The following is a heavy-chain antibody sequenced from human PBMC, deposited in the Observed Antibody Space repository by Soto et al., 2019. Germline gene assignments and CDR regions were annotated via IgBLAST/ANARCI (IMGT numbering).Heavy chain of an antibody. D-gene: IGHD5-18*01. J-gene: IGHJ6*02. Sequence: QVQLVESGGGVVQPGRSLRLSCAASGFTFSSYAMHWVRQAPGKGLEWVADISYDGSNKYYADSVKGRFTISRDNSKNTLYLQMNSLRAEDTAVYYCARDGDTATGGVGMDVWGQGTTVTVSS. CDR2: ISYDGSNK. V-gene: IGHV3-30-3*01. CDR3: ARDGDTATGGVGMDV. CDR1: GFTFSSYA.